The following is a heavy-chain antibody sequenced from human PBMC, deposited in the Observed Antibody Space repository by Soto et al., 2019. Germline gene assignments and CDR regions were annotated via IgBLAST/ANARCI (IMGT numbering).Heavy chain of an antibody. V-gene: IGHV4-34*01. CDR3: ANLIVFHSSYYHDY. J-gene: IGHJ4*01. CDR1: GVPFSGYY. D-gene: IGHD1-26*01. Sequence: PSETLSLTCAVYGVPFSGYYWSWIRQSPGKGLEWMGEINHSGNTNYNPSLKSRVTMLVDTSKNQFSLSLSSVTAADTAVYYCANLIVFHSSYYHDYWGHGTLVTVSS. CDR2: INHSGNT.